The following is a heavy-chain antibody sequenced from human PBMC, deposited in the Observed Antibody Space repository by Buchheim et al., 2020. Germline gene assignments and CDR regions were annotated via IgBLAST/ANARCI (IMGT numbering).Heavy chain of an antibody. D-gene: IGHD3-3*01. V-gene: IGHV3-66*01. J-gene: IGHJ6*02. Sequence: EVQLVESGGGLVQPGGSLRLSCAASGFTVSSNYMSWVRQAPGKGLEWVSVIYSGGSTYYADSVKGRFTTSRDNSKNTLYLQMNSLRAEDTAVYYCAREQRFLEWLSSRGYYYGMDVWGQGTT. CDR2: IYSGGST. CDR3: AREQRFLEWLSSRGYYYGMDV. CDR1: GFTVSSNY.